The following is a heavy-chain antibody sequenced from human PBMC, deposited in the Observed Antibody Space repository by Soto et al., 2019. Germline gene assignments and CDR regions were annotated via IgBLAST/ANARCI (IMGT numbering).Heavy chain of an antibody. D-gene: IGHD3-22*01. Sequence: QVQLVQSGAEVKKPGSSVKVSCKASGGTFSSYAISWVRQAPGPGLEWMGGIIPIFGTANYAQKFQGRVTITADKSTSTAYRELSSMRSEDTAVYYCARVQSNYYDSSGNAFDIWGQGTMVTVSS. CDR1: GGTFSSYA. V-gene: IGHV1-69*06. CDR2: IIPIFGTA. CDR3: ARVQSNYYDSSGNAFDI. J-gene: IGHJ3*02.